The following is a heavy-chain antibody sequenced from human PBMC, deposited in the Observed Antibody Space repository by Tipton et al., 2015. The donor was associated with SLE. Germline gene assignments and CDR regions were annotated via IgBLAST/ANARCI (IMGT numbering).Heavy chain of an antibody. V-gene: IGHV4-59*01. D-gene: IGHD6-19*01. J-gene: IGHJ3*02. CDR1: GGSIRSYY. CDR2: IYYSGYT. Sequence: TLSLTCTVSGGSIRSYYWSWIRQPPGKGLEWIGYIYYSGYTNYNPSLKSRVTISVDTSKNQFSLKLSSVTAADTAVYYCARGAGTYDIWGQGTMVTVSS. CDR3: ARGAGTYDI.